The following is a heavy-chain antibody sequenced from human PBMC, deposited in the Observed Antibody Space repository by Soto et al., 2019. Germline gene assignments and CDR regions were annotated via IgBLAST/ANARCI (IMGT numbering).Heavy chain of an antibody. Sequence: GGSLRLSCAASGFTFSSYGMHWVRQAPGKGLEWVAVIWYDGSNKYYADSVKGRFTISRDNSKNTLYLQMNSLRAEDTAVYYCARDRWELYSFDIWGQGTMVTVSS. CDR1: GFTFSSYG. J-gene: IGHJ3*02. D-gene: IGHD1-26*01. CDR3: ARDRWELYSFDI. CDR2: IWYDGSNK. V-gene: IGHV3-33*01.